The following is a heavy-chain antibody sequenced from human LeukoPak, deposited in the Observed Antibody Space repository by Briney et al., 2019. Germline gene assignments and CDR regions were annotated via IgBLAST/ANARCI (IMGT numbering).Heavy chain of an antibody. V-gene: IGHV4-59*01. CDR3: ARGGYSYGYDDDFDY. CDR2: IYNSGST. J-gene: IGHJ4*02. Sequence: SETLSLTCTVSGGSISTYYWSWIRQPPGKGLEWIGYIYNSGSTNYNPSLKSRVTISVDTSKNKFSLKLGSVTAADTAVYYCARGGYSYGYDDDFDYWGQGTLVTVSS. CDR1: GGSISTYY. D-gene: IGHD5-18*01.